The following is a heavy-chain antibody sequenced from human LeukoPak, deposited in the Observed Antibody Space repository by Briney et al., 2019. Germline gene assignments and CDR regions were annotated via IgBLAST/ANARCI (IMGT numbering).Heavy chain of an antibody. V-gene: IGHV3-21*01. D-gene: IGHD6-13*01. J-gene: IGHJ4*02. Sequence: GGSLRLSCAASGFSFSDYPMNWVRQAPGKGLEWVSSISSSSSYIYYADSVKGRFTISRDNAKNSLYLQMNSLRAEDTAVYYCARDGIAAAGINVYWGQGTLVTVSS. CDR3: ARDGIAAAGINVY. CDR1: GFSFSDYP. CDR2: ISSSSSYI.